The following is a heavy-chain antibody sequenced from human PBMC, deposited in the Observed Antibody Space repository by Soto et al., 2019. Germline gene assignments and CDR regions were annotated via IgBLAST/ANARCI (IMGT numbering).Heavy chain of an antibody. CDR1: GGSISSYY. CDR2: IYYSGST. Sequence: SETLSLTCTVSGGSISSYYWSWIRQPPGKGLEWIGYIYYSGSTNYNPSLKSRVTISVDTSKNQFSLELSSVTAADTAVYYCARVGYCSGGSCYWRLNYYYYYMDVWGKGTTVTVSS. CDR3: ARVGYCSGGSCYWRLNYYYYYMDV. D-gene: IGHD2-15*01. V-gene: IGHV4-59*01. J-gene: IGHJ6*03.